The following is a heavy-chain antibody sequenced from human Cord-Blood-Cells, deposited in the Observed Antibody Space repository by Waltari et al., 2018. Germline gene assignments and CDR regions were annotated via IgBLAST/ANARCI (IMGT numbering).Heavy chain of an antibody. CDR2: INPNSGGT. CDR1: GYTFTGYY. V-gene: IGHV1-2*02. D-gene: IGHD1-26*01. Sequence: QVQLVQSGAEVKKPGASVKVSCKASGYTFTGYYMHWVRQAPGQGLEWMEWINPNSGGTNYAQKFQGRVTMTRDTSISTAYMELSRLRSDDTAVYYCARDKGIRYSGSYYAFDIWGQGTMVTVSS. J-gene: IGHJ3*02. CDR3: ARDKGIRYSGSYYAFDI.